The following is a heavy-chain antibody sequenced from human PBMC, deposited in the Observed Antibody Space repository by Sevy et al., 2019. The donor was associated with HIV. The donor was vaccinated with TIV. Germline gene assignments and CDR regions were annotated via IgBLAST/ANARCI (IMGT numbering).Heavy chain of an antibody. CDR2: ISYDGSNK. D-gene: IGHD3-10*01. Sequence: GGSLRLSCAASGFTFSSYGMHWVRQAPGKVLEWVAVISYDGSNKYYADSVKGRFTISRDNSKNTLYLQMNSLRAEDTAVYYCAKGGTMVRGLTNFDYWGQGTLVTVSS. J-gene: IGHJ4*02. V-gene: IGHV3-30*18. CDR3: AKGGTMVRGLTNFDY. CDR1: GFTFSSYG.